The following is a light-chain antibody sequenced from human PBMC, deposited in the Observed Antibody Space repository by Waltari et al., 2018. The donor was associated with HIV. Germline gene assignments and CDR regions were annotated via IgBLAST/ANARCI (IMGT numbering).Light chain of an antibody. CDR3: QQSYNTYT. CDR1: QNIGSY. Sequence: DIQMTQSPSSLSASVGDRVTITCRASQNIGSYVSWYQQRPGKAPEVVIYAASTLQSGVPSRFSGSGSGTDFTLTISRLQPEDFATYYCQQSYNTYTFGQGTKLEIK. V-gene: IGKV1-39*01. CDR2: AAS. J-gene: IGKJ2*01.